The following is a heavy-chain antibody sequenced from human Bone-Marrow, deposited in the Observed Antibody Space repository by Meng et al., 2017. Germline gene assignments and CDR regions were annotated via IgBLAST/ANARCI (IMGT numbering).Heavy chain of an antibody. D-gene: IGHD4-17*01. Sequence: QVQLQQSVPALVKPAQTPSLTCPIYGDSVSSNSAAWNWIRQSPSRGLEWLGRTYYKSKWSNNYAVSVKSRITINPDTSKNQFSLQLNSVTPEDTAVYYCASSIDYGDYYFDFWGQGTLVTVSS. V-gene: IGHV6-1*01. CDR3: ASSIDYGDYYFDF. CDR1: GDSVSSNSAA. J-gene: IGHJ4*02. CDR2: TYYKSKWSN.